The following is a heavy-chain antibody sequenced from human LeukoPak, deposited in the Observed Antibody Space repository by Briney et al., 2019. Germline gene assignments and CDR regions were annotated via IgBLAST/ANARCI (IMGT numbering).Heavy chain of an antibody. CDR1: GYTFTSYY. V-gene: IGHV1-46*01. D-gene: IGHD6-13*01. J-gene: IGHJ4*02. CDR2: ITTSGGST. CDR3: ARVRTIAAVGPDFDF. Sequence: ASVKVSRKASGYTFTSYYMHWVRQAPGQGLEWMGIITTSGGSTNYAQNFQGRVTMTRDTSTSTVYMELTSLGSEDTAVYYCARVRTIAAVGPDFDFWGQGTLVTVSS.